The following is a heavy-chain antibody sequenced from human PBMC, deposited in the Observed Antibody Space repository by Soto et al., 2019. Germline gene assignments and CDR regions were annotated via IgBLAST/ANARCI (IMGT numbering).Heavy chain of an antibody. D-gene: IGHD3-9*01. CDR2: IYYRGNT. CDR1: GGSIGTYY. CDR3: ARHPGYYDILTGYTTYYFDY. Sequence: QVQLQESGPGLVKPSETLSLTCTVSGGSIGTYYWSWIRQPPGKGLEWIGYIYYRGNTDYNPSLKSRVTISLDTPKNQFSLKLSSVTAADTAVYYCARHPGYYDILTGYTTYYFDYWGQGILVNVSS. J-gene: IGHJ4*02. V-gene: IGHV4-59*08.